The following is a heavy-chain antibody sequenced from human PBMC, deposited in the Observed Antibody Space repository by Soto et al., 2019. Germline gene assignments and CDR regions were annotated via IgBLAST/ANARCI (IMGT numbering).Heavy chain of an antibody. CDR3: AKENCTNGVCCIDY. CDR2: ISYDGSNK. D-gene: IGHD2-8*01. CDR1: GFTFSSYG. Sequence: GGSLRLSCAASGFTFSSYGMHWVRQAPGKGLEWVAVISYDGSNKYYADSVKGRFTISRDNSKNTLYLQMNSLRAEDTAVYYCAKENCTNGVCCIDYWGQGTLVTVSS. V-gene: IGHV3-30*18. J-gene: IGHJ4*02.